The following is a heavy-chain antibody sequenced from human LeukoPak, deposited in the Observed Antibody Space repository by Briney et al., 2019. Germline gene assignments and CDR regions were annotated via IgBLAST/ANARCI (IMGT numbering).Heavy chain of an antibody. CDR2: IYHSGST. CDR1: GYSISSGYY. D-gene: IGHD2-21*02. CDR3: ARDNIGVVTAIRSVYFDY. V-gene: IGHV4-38-2*02. J-gene: IGHJ4*02. Sequence: SETLSLTCTVSGYSISSGYYWGWIRQPPGKGLEWIGSIYHSGSTYYNPSLKSRVTISVDTSKNQFSLKLSSVTAADTAVYYCARDNIGVVTAIRSVYFDYWGQGTLVTVSS.